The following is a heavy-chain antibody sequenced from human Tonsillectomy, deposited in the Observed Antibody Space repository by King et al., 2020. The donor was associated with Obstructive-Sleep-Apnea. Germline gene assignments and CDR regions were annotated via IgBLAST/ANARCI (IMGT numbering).Heavy chain of an antibody. D-gene: IGHD2/OR15-2a*01. CDR3: ARGRSPSYFFGLDV. CDR1: GGSLTSSAYY. CDR2: IYSTGAT. V-gene: IGHV4-31*03. J-gene: IGHJ6*02. Sequence: VQLQESGPGLVKPSKTLSLTCTVSGGSLTSSAYYWTWIRRHPGRGLEWIGDIYSTGATDYSPALRNRLTISLDTSKNHFSLRLTSVTAADTAVYYCARGRSPSYFFGLDVWGQGTTVTVSS.